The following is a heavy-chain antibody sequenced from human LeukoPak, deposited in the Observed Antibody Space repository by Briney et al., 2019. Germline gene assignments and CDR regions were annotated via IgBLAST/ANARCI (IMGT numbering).Heavy chain of an antibody. V-gene: IGHV1-2*02. D-gene: IGHD2-15*01. Sequence: ASVKVSCKASGYTFTGYYMHWVRQAPGQGLEWMGWINPNSGGTNYAQKFQGRVTMTRDTSISTASMELSRLRSDDTAVYYCARVARRFAATRFFWFDPWGQGTLVTVSS. CDR3: ARVARRFAATRFFWFDP. J-gene: IGHJ5*02. CDR1: GYTFTGYY. CDR2: INPNSGGT.